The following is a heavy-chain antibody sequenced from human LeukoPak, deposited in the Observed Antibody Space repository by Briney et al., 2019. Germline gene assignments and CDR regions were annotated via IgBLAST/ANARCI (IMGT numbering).Heavy chain of an antibody. CDR2: IIPIFGTA. CDR1: GGTFSSYA. J-gene: IGHJ4*02. CDR3: ARSPLYSSSSPYYFDY. V-gene: IGHV1-69*13. D-gene: IGHD6-6*01. Sequence: ASVKVSCKASGGTFSSYAISWVRQAPGRGLEWMGGIIPIFGTANYAQKFQGRVTITADESTSTAYMELSSLRSEDTAVYYCARSPLYSSSSPYYFDYWGQGTLVTVSS.